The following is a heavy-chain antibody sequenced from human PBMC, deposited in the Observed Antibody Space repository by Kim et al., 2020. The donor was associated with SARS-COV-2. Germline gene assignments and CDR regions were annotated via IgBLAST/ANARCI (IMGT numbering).Heavy chain of an antibody. V-gene: IGHV5-10-1*01. Sequence: NYSPSLQGHVTISADKSISTAYLQWSSLKASDTAMYYCARHEDSTSCYDDWGQGTLVTVSS. D-gene: IGHD2-2*01. CDR3: ARHEDSTSCYDD. J-gene: IGHJ4*02.